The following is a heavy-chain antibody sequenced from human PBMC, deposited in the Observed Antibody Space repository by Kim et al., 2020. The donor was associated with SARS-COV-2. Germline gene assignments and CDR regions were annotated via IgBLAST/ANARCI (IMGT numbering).Heavy chain of an antibody. V-gene: IGHV3-23*01. D-gene: IGHD6-13*01. J-gene: IGHJ4*02. Sequence: GGSLRLSCAASGFTFGAYAMSWVRQVPGKGLEWVSLIQSGGGNTYYADSVRGRFTISRDNTKNMVFLQMNNLRVEDTAFYYCAKEVAAIGTPLFGHWGQGSLVTVSA. CDR3: AKEVAAIGTPLFGH. CDR2: IQSGGGNT. CDR1: GFTFGAYA.